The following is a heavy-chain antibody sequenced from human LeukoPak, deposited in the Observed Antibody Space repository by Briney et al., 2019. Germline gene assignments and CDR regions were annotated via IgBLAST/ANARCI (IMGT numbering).Heavy chain of an antibody. Sequence: SETLSLTCAVYGGSFSGYYWSWIRQPAWKWLEWIGEINHSGSTNYNPSLKSRVTISVDTSKNQFSLKLSSVTAADTAVYYCARLGYGPTHGYWGQGTLVTVSS. CDR3: ARLGYGPTHGY. V-gene: IGHV4-34*01. CDR2: INHSGST. J-gene: IGHJ4*02. CDR1: GGSFSGYY. D-gene: IGHD4/OR15-4a*01.